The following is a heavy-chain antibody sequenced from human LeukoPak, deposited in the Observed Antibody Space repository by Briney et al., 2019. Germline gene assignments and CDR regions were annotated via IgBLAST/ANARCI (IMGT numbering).Heavy chain of an antibody. V-gene: IGHV3-9*01. J-gene: IGHJ4*02. CDR3: AKASNVVVVAAKIFDY. CDR1: GFTFNDYA. CDR2: ISWNSGSI. D-gene: IGHD2-15*01. Sequence: GGSLRLSCAASGFTFNDYAMHWVRQAPGKGLEWVSGISWNSGSIGYADSVKGRFTISRDNAKNSLYLQMNSLRAEDTALYYCAKASNVVVVAAKIFDYWGQGTLVTVSS.